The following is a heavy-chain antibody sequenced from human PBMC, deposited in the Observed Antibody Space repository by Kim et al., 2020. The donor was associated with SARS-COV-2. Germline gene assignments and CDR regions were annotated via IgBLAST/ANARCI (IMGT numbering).Heavy chain of an antibody. CDR3: ASWDYSDNAGLVH. Sequence: SETLSLTCTVSGAPISSYYWVWVRQPPGKGLEWMATFFRSGSTSSNPSLKSRVIISADTSNHQFSLQLSSVTAADTAVYYCASWDYSDNAGLVHWGQGTLVTVSS. D-gene: IGHD4-4*01. CDR1: GAPISSYY. J-gene: IGHJ4*02. CDR2: FFRSGST. V-gene: IGHV4-59*13.